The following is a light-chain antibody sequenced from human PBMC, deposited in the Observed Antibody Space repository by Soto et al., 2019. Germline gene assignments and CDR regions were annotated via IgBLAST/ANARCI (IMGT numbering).Light chain of an antibody. V-gene: IGLV2-8*01. CDR3: SSYAGSNNHWV. CDR1: SSDVGGYNY. CDR2: EVS. J-gene: IGLJ3*02. Sequence: QAVVTQPASVSGSPGQSITISCTGTSSDVGGYNYVSWYQQHPGKAPKLMIYEVSKRPSGVPDRFSGSKSGNTASLTVSGLQAEDEADYYCSSYAGSNNHWVFGGGTKLTVL.